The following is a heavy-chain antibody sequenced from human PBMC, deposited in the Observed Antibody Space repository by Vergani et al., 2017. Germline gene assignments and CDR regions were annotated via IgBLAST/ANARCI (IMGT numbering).Heavy chain of an antibody. CDR1: FDSIRNLY. CDR2: IHYSENT. Sequence: QVQLQESGPGLVKSSETLSLTCSVSFDSIRNLYCNWIRQPPGKGLEWIVSIHYSENTNYNPSPKTRVTISVDTSKNQFSLTLTSVTAADTAVYYCASDTHSGQRADRWGQGILVTVTS. D-gene: IGHD6-19*01. CDR3: ASDTHSGQRADR. J-gene: IGHJ5*02. V-gene: IGHV4-59*11.